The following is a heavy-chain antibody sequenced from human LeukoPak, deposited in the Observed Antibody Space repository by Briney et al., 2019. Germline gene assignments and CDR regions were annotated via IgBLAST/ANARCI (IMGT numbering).Heavy chain of an antibody. CDR1: GGSISSGGYY. CDR2: IYYSGST. D-gene: IGHD4-17*01. V-gene: IGHV4-31*03. Sequence: SETLSLTCTVSGGSISSGGYYWSWIRQHPGLGLEWFGYIYYSGSTYYNPSLKSRVTISVDTSKNQFSLKLSSVTAADTAVYYCARGAFDYGDYGYFDYWGQGTLVTVSS. CDR3: ARGAFDYGDYGYFDY. J-gene: IGHJ4*02.